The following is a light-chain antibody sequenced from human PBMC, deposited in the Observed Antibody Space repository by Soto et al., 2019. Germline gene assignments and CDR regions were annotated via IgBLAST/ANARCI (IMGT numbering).Light chain of an antibody. V-gene: IGKV1-39*01. Sequence: DIQMAHSPSSLSAPLGDRVTITCRAGQYIGRYLNWYQQKPGKAPKLLIYAASSLHSGVPSRFSGSGSGKDFTLTISSLQPEDFATYSCQQTYRTPLSFGGGTKVDIK. J-gene: IGKJ4*01. CDR2: AAS. CDR3: QQTYRTPLS. CDR1: QYIGRY.